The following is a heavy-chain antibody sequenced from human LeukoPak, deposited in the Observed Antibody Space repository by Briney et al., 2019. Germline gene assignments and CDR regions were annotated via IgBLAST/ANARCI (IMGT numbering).Heavy chain of an antibody. CDR1: GGSITTSDKH. V-gene: IGHV4-39*07. CDR2: MYLSGTT. Sequence: SETLSLTCSVSGGSITTSDKHWAWIRQPPGKGLEWIGEMYLSGTTHSNPSVKSRVTISIDKSKNQFFLNLSSVTAADTAVYYCAGLVGRYSSGLYYYYFDYWGQGTLVTVSS. CDR3: AGLVGRYSSGLYYYYFDY. J-gene: IGHJ4*02. D-gene: IGHD3-22*01.